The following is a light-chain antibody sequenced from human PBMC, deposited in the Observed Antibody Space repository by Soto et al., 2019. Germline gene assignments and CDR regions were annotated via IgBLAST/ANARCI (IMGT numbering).Light chain of an antibody. V-gene: IGKV3-20*01. J-gene: IGKJ4*01. CDR1: QSLTYSY. CDR3: QQYGSSPFT. Sequence: EIVLTQSPGTLSLSPGERATLSCRASQSLTYSYLAWYQQKPGQAPRLLGYGASSRATGIPGRFSGSGSGTDFTLTISRLEPEDFAVYYCQQYGSSPFTFGGGTKVEIK. CDR2: GAS.